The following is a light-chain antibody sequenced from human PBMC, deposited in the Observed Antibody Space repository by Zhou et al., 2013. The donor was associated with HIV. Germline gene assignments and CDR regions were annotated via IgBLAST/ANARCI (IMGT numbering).Light chain of an antibody. J-gene: IGLJ1*01. V-gene: IGLV2-8*01. CDR2: EVT. CDR1: SSDVGGYNY. CDR3: SSYTSSSTPYV. Sequence: QSALTQPPSASGTPGQSVTISCTGTSSDVGGYNYVAWYQQHPGKVPKIMIYEVTKRPSGVPDRFSGSKSGNTASLTVSGLQAEDEADYYCSSYTSSSTPYVFGTGTKVTVL.